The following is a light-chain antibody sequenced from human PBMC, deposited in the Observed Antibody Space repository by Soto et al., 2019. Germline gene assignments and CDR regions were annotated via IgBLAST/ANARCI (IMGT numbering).Light chain of an antibody. CDR1: QDIRNY. Sequence: DIQMTQSPSSLSASVGDRVTITCQASQDIRNYLNWYQQKPGKAPNLLIYDASNLRAGVPSRFSGSESGTEFTSAISSLQPEDIATYYCQHYDHLPPLSFGGGTKVEIK. V-gene: IGKV1-33*01. CDR3: QHYDHLPPLS. CDR2: DAS. J-gene: IGKJ4*01.